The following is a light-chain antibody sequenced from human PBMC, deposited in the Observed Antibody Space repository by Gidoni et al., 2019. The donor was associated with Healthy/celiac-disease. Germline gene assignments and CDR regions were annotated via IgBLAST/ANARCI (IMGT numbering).Light chain of an antibody. CDR1: QSVSSN. V-gene: IGKV3-15*01. CDR2: GAS. CDR3: QQLFT. Sequence: EIVMTQSPATLSVSPGESATLSCTASQSVSSNLAWYQQKPGQAPRLLIYGASTRATGIPARFSGSGSGTEFTLTISSLQSEDFAVYYCQQLFTFGPGTKVDIK. J-gene: IGKJ3*01.